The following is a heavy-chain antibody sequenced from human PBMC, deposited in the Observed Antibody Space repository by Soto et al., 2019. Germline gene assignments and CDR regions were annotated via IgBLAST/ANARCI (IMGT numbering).Heavy chain of an antibody. J-gene: IGHJ2*01. CDR3: VRRATTWAGSFDL. Sequence: GGSLSLSCAASGFTFSNYWMSWVRQAPGKGLEWVANIKQDGSEKNYKDSVKGRLTISRDKAKNSLSLQLNSLRAEDTAVYYCVRRATTWAGSFDLWGRVTMVTVS. V-gene: IGHV3-7*01. CDR2: IKQDGSEK. D-gene: IGHD1-26*01. CDR1: GFTFSNYW.